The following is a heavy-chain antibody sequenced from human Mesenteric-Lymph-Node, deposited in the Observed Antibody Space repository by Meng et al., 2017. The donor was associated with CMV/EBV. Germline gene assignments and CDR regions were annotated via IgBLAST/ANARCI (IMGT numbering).Heavy chain of an antibody. Sequence: ASVKVSCKASGYTFTSYYMHWVRQAPGQGLEWMGIINPSGGSTSYAQKFQGRVTMTRDTSTSTVYMELSSLRSEDTAVYYCAGGGLKGSSGYYQYLFDYWGQGTLVTVSS. J-gene: IGHJ4*02. CDR1: GYTFTSYY. CDR3: AGGGLKGSSGYYQYLFDY. V-gene: IGHV1-46*01. D-gene: IGHD3-22*01. CDR2: INPSGGST.